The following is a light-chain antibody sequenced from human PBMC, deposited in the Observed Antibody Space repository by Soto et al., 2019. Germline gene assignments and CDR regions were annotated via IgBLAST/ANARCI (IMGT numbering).Light chain of an antibody. V-gene: IGKV3-15*01. CDR3: QQYDYWPPWT. Sequence: EIVMTQSPATVSLSPGERATLFCRASQSISRNLAWYQQKPGQAPRLLIYGASTRATGIPARFSGSGSGTEFTLTISSLQSEDFAVYYSQQYDYWPPWTFGQGTKVEIQ. CDR2: GAS. CDR1: QSISRN. J-gene: IGKJ1*01.